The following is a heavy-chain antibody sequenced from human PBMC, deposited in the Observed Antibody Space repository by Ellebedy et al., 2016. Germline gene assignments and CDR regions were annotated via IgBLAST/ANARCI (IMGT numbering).Heavy chain of an antibody. Sequence: ASVKVSXKVSGGTFSTYAISWVRQAPGQGLEWMGWINPNSGDTTYAQKFQGRVTMTRDRSISTAYMELSGLRSDDTAVYYCARDRTVAGTGGDYYSMDVWGKGTTVTVSS. V-gene: IGHV1-2*02. CDR1: GGTFSTYA. CDR3: ARDRTVAGTGGDYYSMDV. CDR2: INPNSGDT. J-gene: IGHJ6*03. D-gene: IGHD6-13*01.